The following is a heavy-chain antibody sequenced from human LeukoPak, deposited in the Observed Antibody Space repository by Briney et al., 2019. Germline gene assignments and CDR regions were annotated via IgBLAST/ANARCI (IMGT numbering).Heavy chain of an antibody. Sequence: GGSLRLSCAASGFTFSRHGMHWVRLAPGKGLEWVAFIAYDGSRQTYADSVKGRSSISRDNSKNMVWLQMNSLRAEDTAVYCCARSTGGDSSGYYESWSQGTLVTVSS. J-gene: IGHJ4*02. D-gene: IGHD3-22*01. CDR1: GFTFSRHG. CDR3: ARSTGGDSSGYYES. CDR2: IAYDGSRQ. V-gene: IGHV3-33*05.